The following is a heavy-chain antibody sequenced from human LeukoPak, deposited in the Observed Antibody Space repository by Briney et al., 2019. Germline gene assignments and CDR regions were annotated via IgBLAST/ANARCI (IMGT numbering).Heavy chain of an antibody. CDR3: ARTEIGYSYGYLFDY. V-gene: IGHV4-61*02. CDR1: GGSISSGSYY. CDR2: IYTSGST. D-gene: IGHD5-18*01. Sequence: SLTLSLTCTVSGGSISSGSYYWSWIRQPAGKGLEWIGRIYTSGSTNYNPSLKSRVTISVDTSKNQFSLKLSSVTAADTAVYYCARTEIGYSYGYLFDYWGQGTLVTVSS. J-gene: IGHJ4*02.